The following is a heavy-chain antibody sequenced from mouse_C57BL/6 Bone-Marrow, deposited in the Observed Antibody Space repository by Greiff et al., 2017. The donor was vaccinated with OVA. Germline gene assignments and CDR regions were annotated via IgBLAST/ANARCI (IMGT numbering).Heavy chain of an antibody. CDR3: ARTVGSSGGGY. CDR1: GYTFTSYW. J-gene: IGHJ2*01. Sequence: VQLQQPGAELVMPGASVKLSCKASGYTFTSYWMHWVKQRPGQGLEWIGEIDPSDSYTHYNQTFKGKSTLTVDNSSSTAYMQISSLTSEDSAVYYGARTVGSSGGGYWGRGTALTVSS. CDR2: IDPSDSYT. D-gene: IGHD3-2*02. V-gene: IGHV1-69*01.